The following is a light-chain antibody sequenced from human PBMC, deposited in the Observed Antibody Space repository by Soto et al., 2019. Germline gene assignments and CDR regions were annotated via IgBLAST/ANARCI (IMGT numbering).Light chain of an antibody. Sequence: EIVTTQSPAPPSLSPGERATRCCRASRSVSSTYVAWYRQKSGQAPGLLIYGASSRATGIPDRFSGSVSGTDFTLTISRLEPEDFAVYYCQQYGSSPPTWTFGQGTKVDIK. CDR3: QQYGSSPPTWT. CDR1: RSVSSTY. CDR2: GAS. V-gene: IGKV3-20*01. J-gene: IGKJ1*01.